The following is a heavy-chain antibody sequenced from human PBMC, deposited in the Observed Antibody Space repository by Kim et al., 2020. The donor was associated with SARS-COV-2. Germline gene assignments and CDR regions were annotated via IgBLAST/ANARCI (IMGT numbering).Heavy chain of an antibody. CDR3: AKTLRDCSSTSCYVAELFGFQH. V-gene: IGHV3-23*03. J-gene: IGHJ1*01. D-gene: IGHD2-2*01. CDR2: IYSDGSSA. Sequence: GGSLRLSCAASGFIFSNFAMTWVRQAPGKGLEWVSLIYSDGSSAYLVDSVKGRFTISRDNSKNTRYLQMNSLRAEDTAVYHCAKTLRDCSSTSCYVAELFGFQHWGQGTLVTVSS. CDR1: GFIFSNFA.